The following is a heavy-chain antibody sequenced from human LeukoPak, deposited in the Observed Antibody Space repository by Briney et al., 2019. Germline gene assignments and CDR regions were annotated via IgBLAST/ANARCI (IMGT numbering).Heavy chain of an antibody. Sequence: SETLSLTCTVSGGSISSYYWSWIRQPPGKGLEWIGYIYYSGSTNYNPSLKSRVTISVDTSKNQFSLKLSSVTAADTAVYYCARDSPRMDYDILTGYAFGYYGMDVWGQGTTVTVSS. D-gene: IGHD3-9*01. V-gene: IGHV4-59*01. J-gene: IGHJ6*02. CDR3: ARDSPRMDYDILTGYAFGYYGMDV. CDR2: IYYSGST. CDR1: GGSISSYY.